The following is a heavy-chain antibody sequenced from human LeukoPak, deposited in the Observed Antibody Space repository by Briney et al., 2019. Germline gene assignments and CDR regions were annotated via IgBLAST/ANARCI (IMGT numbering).Heavy chain of an antibody. CDR3: ARAPIAVADTFDY. Sequence: GASVKVSCKASGYTFTGYYMHWVRQAPGQGLEWMGWINPNSGGTNYAQKFQGRVTMTRDTSISTAYMELSRLRSDDTAVYYRARAPIAVADTFDYWGQGTLVTVSS. J-gene: IGHJ4*02. V-gene: IGHV1-2*02. CDR1: GYTFTGYY. CDR2: INPNSGGT. D-gene: IGHD6-19*01.